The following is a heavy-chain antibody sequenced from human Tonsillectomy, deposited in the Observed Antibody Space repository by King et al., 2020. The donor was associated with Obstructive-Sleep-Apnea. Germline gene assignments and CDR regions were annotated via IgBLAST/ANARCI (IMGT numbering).Heavy chain of an antibody. V-gene: IGHV3-30*15. CDR2: ISYDGSRK. Sequence: VKLVESGGGVVQPGRSLRLSCAASGFTFSSYAMHWVRQAPGKGLEWVAVISYDGSRKYYADSVKGRFTISRDNSKNTVYLQMSSLRAEDTAVYYCARDRNDYGDHWGQGTLVTVSS. J-gene: IGHJ4*02. CDR1: GFTFSSYA. CDR3: ARDRNDYGDH.